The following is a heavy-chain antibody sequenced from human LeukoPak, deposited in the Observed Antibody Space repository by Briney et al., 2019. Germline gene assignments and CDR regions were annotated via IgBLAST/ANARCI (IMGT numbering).Heavy chain of an antibody. CDR2: IIPIFGTA. CDR3: AREQSSGYYRVGAFDI. J-gene: IGHJ3*02. Sequence: GASVKVSCKASGGTFSSYAISWVRQAPGQGLEWMGGIIPIFGTANYAQKFQGRVTITTDESTRTAYMELSSLRSEDTAVYYCAREQSSGYYRVGAFDIWGQGTMVTVSS. V-gene: IGHV1-69*05. CDR1: GGTFSSYA. D-gene: IGHD3-22*01.